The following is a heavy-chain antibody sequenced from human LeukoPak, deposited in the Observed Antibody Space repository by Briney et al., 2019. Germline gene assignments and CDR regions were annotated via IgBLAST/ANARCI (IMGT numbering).Heavy chain of an antibody. CDR3: AIFVYVWGSYRHDY. D-gene: IGHD3-16*02. Sequence: KPSETLSLTCTVSGGSISSYYWSWIRQPPGKGLEWIGYIYYSGSTNYNPSLKSRITISVDTSKNHFSLKLSSVTAADTAVYYCAIFVYVWGSYRHDYWGQGTLVTVSS. CDR1: GGSISSYY. J-gene: IGHJ4*02. V-gene: IGHV4-59*08. CDR2: IYYSGST.